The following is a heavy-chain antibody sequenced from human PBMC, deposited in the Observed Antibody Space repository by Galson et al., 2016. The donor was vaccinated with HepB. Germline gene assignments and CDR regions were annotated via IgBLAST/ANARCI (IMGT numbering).Heavy chain of an antibody. J-gene: IGHJ6*02. V-gene: IGHV3-30*03. CDR2: ISYDGNHK. CDR3: VTEGYYGMDV. CDR1: GFTFSSYW. Sequence: SLRLSCAASGFTFSSYWMHWVRQAPGKGLEWVALISYDGNHKYYADSVKGRFTISRDNAKNTLYLQMNSLRAEDTAVYYCVTEGYYGMDVWGQGTTVTVSS.